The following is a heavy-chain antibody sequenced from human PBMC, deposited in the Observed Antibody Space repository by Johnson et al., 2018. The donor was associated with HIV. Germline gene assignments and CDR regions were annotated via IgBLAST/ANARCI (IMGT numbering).Heavy chain of an antibody. CDR1: GFTFSDYY. CDR2: ISWNSGTI. Sequence: VQLVESGGGLVKPGGSLRLSCAASGFTFSDYYMSWVRQAPGKGLEWVSGISWNSGTIGYADSVKGRFTISRDNAKNSLYLQMNSLRAEDTAVYYCARDLGTTDAFDIWGQGTMVTVSS. D-gene: IGHD7-27*01. V-gene: IGHV3-69-1*01. J-gene: IGHJ3*02. CDR3: ARDLGTTDAFDI.